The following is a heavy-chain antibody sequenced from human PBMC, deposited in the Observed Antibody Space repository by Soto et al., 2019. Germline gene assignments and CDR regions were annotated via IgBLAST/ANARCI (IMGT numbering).Heavy chain of an antibody. CDR1: GYTFSDHD. Sequence: QVQLVQSGAEVKKPGASVKVSCKASGYTFSDHDINWVRQASGQGPEWLGWMNPNSGDTGYAQNFPGRVTMTRETSKGKAYMELSSPRSGEPGGYFLARVGGNWNDDYFDYWGQGTLVTVSS. V-gene: IGHV1-8*01. J-gene: IGHJ4*02. CDR3: ARVGGNWNDDYFDY. CDR2: MNPNSGDT. D-gene: IGHD1-1*01.